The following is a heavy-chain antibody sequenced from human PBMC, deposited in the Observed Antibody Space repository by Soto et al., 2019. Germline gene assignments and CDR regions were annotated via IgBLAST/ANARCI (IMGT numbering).Heavy chain of an antibody. D-gene: IGHD3-3*01. CDR1: GFTFSSYG. CDR3: AKDPQPNYDFWSGSQPPFDY. CDR2: ISYDGSNK. V-gene: IGHV3-30*18. Sequence: GGSLRLSCAASGFTFSSYGMHWVRQAPGKGLEWVAVISYDGSNKYYADSVKGRFTISRDNSKNTLYLQMNSLRAEDTAVYYCAKDPQPNYDFWSGSQPPFDYWGQGTLVTVS. J-gene: IGHJ4*02.